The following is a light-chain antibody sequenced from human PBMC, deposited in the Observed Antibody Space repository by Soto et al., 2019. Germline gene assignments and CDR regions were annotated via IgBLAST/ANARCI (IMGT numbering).Light chain of an antibody. V-gene: IGLV3-1*01. J-gene: IGLJ1*01. Sequence: SYELTQPPSVSVSPGQTASITCSGDKLGDKYACWYQQKPGQSPVLVIYQNTKRPSGIPERFSGSNSGNTATLTISGIQSMDEADYYCQAWDSSTFYVFGTGTKVTGL. CDR3: QAWDSSTFYV. CDR2: QNT. CDR1: KLGDKY.